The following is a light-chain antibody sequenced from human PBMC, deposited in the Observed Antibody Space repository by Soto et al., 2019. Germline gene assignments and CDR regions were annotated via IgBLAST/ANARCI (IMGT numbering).Light chain of an antibody. V-gene: IGLV2-8*01. CDR1: KNDIGVYDF. CDR3: TSYRRGPLYV. CDR2: EVV. Sequence: QSVLTQPPSASGSPGQSVTISCTGTKNDIGVYDFVSWYQHHPGKAPRLIIYEVVQRPSGVPDRFSGSKSGNTASLTVSGLHLEDEADYYCTSYRRGPLYVLGSGTKVT. J-gene: IGLJ1*01.